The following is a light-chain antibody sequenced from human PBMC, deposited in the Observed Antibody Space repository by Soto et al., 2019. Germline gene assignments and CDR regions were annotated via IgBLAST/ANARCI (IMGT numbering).Light chain of an antibody. Sequence: SLLTQPASVSGSPGQSVTITCAGTSSDVGGYNFVSWYQQHPGKAPQLMIYDVSSRPSGVSNRFSGSKSGNTASLTISGLQAEDEADYYCSSYTSSYTYVFGTGTKVTVL. CDR3: SSYTSSYTYV. CDR1: SSDVGGYNF. J-gene: IGLJ1*01. V-gene: IGLV2-14*03. CDR2: DVS.